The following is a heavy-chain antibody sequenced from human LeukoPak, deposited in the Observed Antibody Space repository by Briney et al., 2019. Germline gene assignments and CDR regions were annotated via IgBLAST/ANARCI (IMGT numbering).Heavy chain of an antibody. V-gene: IGHV1-18*01. J-gene: IGHJ5*02. Sequence: ASVKVSCKASDYTFTSYGISLVRQAPGQGLEWMGWISAYNGNTNYAQKLQGRGTITTDTSTSTAYMELRSLRSDDTAVYYCARDIAAAKSPTNNWFDPWGQGTLVTVSS. CDR2: ISAYNGNT. CDR3: ARDIAAAKSPTNNWFDP. D-gene: IGHD6-13*01. CDR1: DYTFTSYG.